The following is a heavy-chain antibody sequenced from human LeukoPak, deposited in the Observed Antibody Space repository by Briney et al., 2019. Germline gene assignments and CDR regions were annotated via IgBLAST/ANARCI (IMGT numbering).Heavy chain of an antibody. CDR3: AELGITMIGGV. CDR1: GFTFSTYW. J-gene: IGHJ6*04. CDR2: IKQDGSEK. Sequence: PGGSLRLSCAASGFTFSTYWMTWVRQAPGKGLEWVATIKQDGSEKYYMNSVKGRFIISRDNAKNSLHLQMNSLRAEDTAVYYCAELGITMIGGVWGKGTTVTISS. V-gene: IGHV3-7*01. D-gene: IGHD3-10*02.